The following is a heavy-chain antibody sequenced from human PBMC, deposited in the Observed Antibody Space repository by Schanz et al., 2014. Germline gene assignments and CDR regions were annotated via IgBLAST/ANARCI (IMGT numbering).Heavy chain of an antibody. D-gene: IGHD1-26*01. CDR1: GFTFSSYS. CDR2: ISGSSRTI. J-gene: IGHJ4*02. CDR3: ARGGSGSHYRLDY. Sequence: EEQLVESGGGLVQPGGSLRLSCTASGFTFSSYSMNWVRQAPGKGLEWVSYISGSSRTIYYADSMKGRFTVSRDNAENALYLQMNSLRAEDTGLYFCARGGSGSHYRLDYWGQGTLVTVSS. V-gene: IGHV3-48*01.